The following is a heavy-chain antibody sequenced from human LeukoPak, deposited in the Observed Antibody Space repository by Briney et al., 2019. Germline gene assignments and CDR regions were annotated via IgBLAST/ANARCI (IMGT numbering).Heavy chain of an antibody. J-gene: IGHJ4*02. V-gene: IGHV4-4*09. CDR1: GGSISSYD. D-gene: IGHD6-13*01. Sequence: PSETLSLTCTVSGGSISSYDGSWIRQPPGKGLEWSGYIYTSGSTNYNPSLKSRVTISVDTSKNQFSLKLSSVTAADTAVYYCARRGGQQLAYYFDYWGQGTLVTVSS. CDR3: ARRGGQQLAYYFDY. CDR2: IYTSGST.